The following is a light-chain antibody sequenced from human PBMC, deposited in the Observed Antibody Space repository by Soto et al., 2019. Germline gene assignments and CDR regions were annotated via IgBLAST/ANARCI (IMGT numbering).Light chain of an antibody. CDR2: DAY. V-gene: IGKV3-11*01. CDR3: QQRHMSPIT. CDR1: QSFRAL. Sequence: VVLTQSPLTLTFSPGERPTLSSRDSQSFRALLDWYQQKPGKAPSLLMYDAYNRATGIPPRFSGSGSGTDFTLTISSLEPEDSAVYYCQQRHMSPITFGQGTRLEIK. J-gene: IGKJ5*01.